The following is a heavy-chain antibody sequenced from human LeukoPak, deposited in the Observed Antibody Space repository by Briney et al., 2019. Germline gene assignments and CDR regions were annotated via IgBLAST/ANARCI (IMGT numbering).Heavy chain of an antibody. V-gene: IGHV3-30*18. CDR3: AKPDTAMAPYYYYGMDV. D-gene: IGHD5-18*01. CDR1: GFTFSSYG. J-gene: IGHJ6*02. CDR2: ISYDGSNK. Sequence: GGSLRLSCAASGFTFSSYGMHWVHQAPGKGLEWVAVISYDGSNKYYADSVKGRFTISRDNSKNTLYLQMNSLRAEDTAVYYCAKPDTAMAPYYYYGMDVWGQGTTVTVSS.